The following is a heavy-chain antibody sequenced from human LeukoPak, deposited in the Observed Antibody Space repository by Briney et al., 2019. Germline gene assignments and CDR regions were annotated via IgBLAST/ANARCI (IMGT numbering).Heavy chain of an antibody. CDR1: GGSVSSYY. Sequence: SETLSLTCTVSGGSVSSYYWSWIRQPPGKGLEWIGEINHSGSTNYNPSLKSRVTISVDTSKNQFSLKLSSVTAADTAVYYCARHHNWNYKYYYYMDVWGKGTTVTVSS. J-gene: IGHJ6*03. CDR2: INHSGST. D-gene: IGHD1-7*01. V-gene: IGHV4-34*01. CDR3: ARHHNWNYKYYYYMDV.